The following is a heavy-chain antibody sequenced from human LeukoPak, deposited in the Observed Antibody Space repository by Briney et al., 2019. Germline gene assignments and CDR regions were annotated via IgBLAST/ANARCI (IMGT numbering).Heavy chain of an antibody. CDR2: VYPNTGVT. J-gene: IGHJ5*02. D-gene: IGHD3-22*01. V-gene: IGHV1-2*02. CDR1: GYIFNNYY. CDR3: ARESYYYDT. Sequence: ASVKVSCKASGYIFNNYYMHWARLAPGQGLEWMGWVYPNTGVTNYAQNFQGRVTMTRDTSISTVYMELSRLTSDDTAVYYCARESYYYDTWGQGTLVTVSS.